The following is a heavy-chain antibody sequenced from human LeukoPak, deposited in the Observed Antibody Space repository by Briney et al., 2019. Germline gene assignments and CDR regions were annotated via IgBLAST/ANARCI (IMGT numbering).Heavy chain of an antibody. D-gene: IGHD3-16*01. CDR1: GGSISSSNYY. CDR3: ASGMITFGEMYDYYDYMDV. V-gene: IGHV4-39*01. J-gene: IGHJ6*03. CDR2: IDYSGST. Sequence: EPSETLSLTCTVSGGSISSSNYYWGWIRQSPGKGLEWIGSIDYSGSTYYNPSLKSRATISVDMSKNQFSLKLSSVTAADTAVYFCASGMITFGEMYDYYDYMDVWGKGTTVTISS.